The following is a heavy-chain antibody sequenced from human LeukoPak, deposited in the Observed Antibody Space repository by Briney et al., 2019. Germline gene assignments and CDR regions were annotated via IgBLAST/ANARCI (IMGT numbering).Heavy chain of an antibody. CDR3: SRRYCSGGNCYSDY. V-gene: IGHV3-73*01. J-gene: IGHJ4*02. Sequence: GGSLRLSCAASGFIFSGSAIHWVRQASGKGLEWVGRITTKADSYATEYAASMKGRFTLSRDDSKNTAYLQINSLKTEDTAVYYCSRRYCSGGNCYSDYWGQGTLVTVS. CDR2: ITTKADSYAT. CDR1: GFIFSGSA. D-gene: IGHD2-15*01.